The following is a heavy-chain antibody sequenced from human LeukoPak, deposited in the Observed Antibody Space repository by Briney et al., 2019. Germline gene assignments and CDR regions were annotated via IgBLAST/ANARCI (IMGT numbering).Heavy chain of an antibody. CDR3: VSSSCQFGCAFDY. J-gene: IGHJ4*02. Sequence: RGSLRLSCAASGFTVSSNYMSWVRQAPGKGLEWVSVIYSGGSTYYADSVKGRFTISRDNSKNTLYLQMNSLRTEDTTVYYYVSSSCQFGCAFDYWGQGTLVTVSS. CDR1: GFTVSSNY. D-gene: IGHD6-13*01. V-gene: IGHV3-66*02. CDR2: IYSGGST.